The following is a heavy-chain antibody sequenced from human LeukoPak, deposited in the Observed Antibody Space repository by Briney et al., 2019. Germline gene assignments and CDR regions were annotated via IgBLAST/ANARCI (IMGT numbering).Heavy chain of an antibody. J-gene: IGHJ4*02. Sequence: PSETLSLTCTVSGGSISSYYWSWLRQPPGKGLEWIGYIYYSGSTNYNPSLKSRVTISVDTSKNQLSLKLSSVTAADTAVYYCARERRDGYNRAVDYWGQGTLVTVSS. CDR1: GGSISSYY. CDR3: ARERRDGYNRAVDY. V-gene: IGHV4-59*01. D-gene: IGHD5-24*01. CDR2: IYYSGST.